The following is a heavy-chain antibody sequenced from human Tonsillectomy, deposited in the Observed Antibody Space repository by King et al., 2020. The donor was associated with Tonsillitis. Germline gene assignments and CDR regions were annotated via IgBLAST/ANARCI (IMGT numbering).Heavy chain of an antibody. J-gene: IGHJ4*02. CDR3: AKVLLWFGELDY. CDR1: GFTFSSYA. CDR2: ISGSGGST. V-gene: IGHV3-23*04. Sequence: VQLVESGGGLVQPGGSLRLSCAASGFTFSSYAMSWVRQAPGKGLEWVSAISGSGGSTYYADSVKGRFTISRDNSKNTLYLQMNSRRAEGTAVYYCAKVLLWFGELDYWGQGTLVTVSS. D-gene: IGHD3-10*01.